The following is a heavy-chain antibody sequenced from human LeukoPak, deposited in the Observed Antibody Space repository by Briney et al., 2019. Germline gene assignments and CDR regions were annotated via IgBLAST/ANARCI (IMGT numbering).Heavy chain of an antibody. J-gene: IGHJ4*02. CDR2: ISGSGGST. CDR3: ANTPEWEPYYFDY. D-gene: IGHD1-26*01. CDR1: GFTFSSYA. V-gene: IGHV3-23*01. Sequence: GGSLRLSCAASGFTFSSYAMSWVRQAPGKGLEWVSAISGSGGSTYYADSVKGRFTISRDNSKNTLYLQMNSLRAEDTAVYYCANTPEWEPYYFDYWGQGTPVTVSS.